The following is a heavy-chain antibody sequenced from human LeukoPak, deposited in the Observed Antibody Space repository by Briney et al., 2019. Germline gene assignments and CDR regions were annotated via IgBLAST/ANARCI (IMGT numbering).Heavy chain of an antibody. V-gene: IGHV3-74*01. J-gene: IGHJ4*02. D-gene: IGHD6-13*01. CDR2: INSDGSST. Sequence: PGGSLRLSCAASGFSFSSYWMHWVRQTPGKGLVWVSGINSDGSSTSYADSVKGRFTISRDNAKNTLYLQMNSLRAEDTAVYYCARVTVDSWTIDYWGQGTLVTVSS. CDR1: GFSFSSYW. CDR3: ARVTVDSWTIDY.